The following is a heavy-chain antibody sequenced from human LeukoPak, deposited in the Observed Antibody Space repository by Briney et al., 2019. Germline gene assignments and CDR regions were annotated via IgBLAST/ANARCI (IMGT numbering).Heavy chain of an antibody. CDR2: IYYTRST. Sequence: SETLSLTCTVSGGSISSSSYYWGWIRQPPGKGLEWIGSIYYTRSTYYNPSLRSRVTISVDTSKNQFSLKLTSVTAADTAVYYCARGVTMIVVVIHDWYFDLWGRGTLVTVSS. CDR3: ARGVTMIVVVIHDWYFDL. J-gene: IGHJ2*01. V-gene: IGHV4-39*01. CDR1: GGSISSSSYY. D-gene: IGHD3-22*01.